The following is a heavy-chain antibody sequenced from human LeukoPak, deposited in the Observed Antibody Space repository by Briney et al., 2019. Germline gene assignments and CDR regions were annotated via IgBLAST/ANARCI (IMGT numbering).Heavy chain of an antibody. Sequence: PGGSLRLSCAASGFTFSDYYMSWIRQAPGKGLEWVSYISSSGSTIHYADSVKGRFTISRDNAKNSLYLQMNSLRAEDTAVYYCARVADDDYGDYVPRYWYFDLWGRGTLVTVSS. J-gene: IGHJ2*01. CDR3: ARVADDDYGDYVPRYWYFDL. CDR1: GFTFSDYY. CDR2: ISSSGSTI. D-gene: IGHD4-17*01. V-gene: IGHV3-11*01.